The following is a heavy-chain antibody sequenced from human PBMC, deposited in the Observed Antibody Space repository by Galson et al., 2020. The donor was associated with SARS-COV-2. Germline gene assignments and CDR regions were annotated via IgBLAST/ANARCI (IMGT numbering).Heavy chain of an antibody. CDR1: GGSIDSYY. J-gene: IGHJ3*01. V-gene: IGHV4-59*01. D-gene: IGHD3-10*01. CDR3: ARDSAFDAFDV. Sequence: SETLSLTCTVSGGSIDSYYWNWLRQPPGKGLEWIGYVYYIGSTTVNPSLKSRVTMSVDTSKNQFSLTLSSVTAADTAVYYCARDSAFDAFDVWGQGTMVSVSS. CDR2: VYYIGST.